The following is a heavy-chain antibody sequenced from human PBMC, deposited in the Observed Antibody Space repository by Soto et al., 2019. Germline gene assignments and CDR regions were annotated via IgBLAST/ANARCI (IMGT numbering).Heavy chain of an antibody. CDR1: GFTFSSYG. J-gene: IGHJ5*02. Sequence: QVQLVESGGGVVQPGRSLRLSCAASGFTFSSYGMHWVRQAPGKGLEWVAVIWYDGSNKYYADSAKGRFTISRDNSKNTLYLQMNSLRAEDTAVYYCARDGVVVVPAAIPFNWFDPWGQGTLVTVSS. V-gene: IGHV3-33*01. CDR3: ARDGVVVVPAAIPFNWFDP. D-gene: IGHD2-2*02. CDR2: IWYDGSNK.